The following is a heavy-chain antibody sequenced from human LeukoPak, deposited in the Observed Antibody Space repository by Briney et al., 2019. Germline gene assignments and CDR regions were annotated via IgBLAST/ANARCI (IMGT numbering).Heavy chain of an antibody. D-gene: IGHD3-10*01. CDR1: GFTFSSYS. J-gene: IGHJ4*02. Sequence: GSLRLSCAASGFTFSSYSMNWVRQPPGKGLEWIGEINHSGSTNYNPSLKSRVTISVDTSKNQFSLKLSSVTAADTAVYYCARGGTMVRGVIPRDYWGQGTLVTVSS. V-gene: IGHV4-34*01. CDR3: ARGGTMVRGVIPRDY. CDR2: INHSGST.